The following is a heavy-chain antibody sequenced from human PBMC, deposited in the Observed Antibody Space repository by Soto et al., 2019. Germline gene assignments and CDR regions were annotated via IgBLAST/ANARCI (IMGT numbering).Heavy chain of an antibody. CDR3: ARESYTDTSGYLFDY. CDR1: GDSISSGGYY. J-gene: IGHJ4*02. CDR2: VYSNGNT. D-gene: IGHD3-22*01. V-gene: IGHV4-31*03. Sequence: QVQLQESGPGLVKPSQTLSLTCTVSGDSISSGGYYWSWIRQHPGKGLEWIGYVYSNGNTYYNPSLKSRLTISVDTSNNHFSLNLSSVTPADTAVYYCARESYTDTSGYLFDYWGQGTLVTVSS.